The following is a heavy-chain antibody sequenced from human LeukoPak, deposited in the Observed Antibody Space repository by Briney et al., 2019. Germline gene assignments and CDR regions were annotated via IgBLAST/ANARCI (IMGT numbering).Heavy chain of an antibody. D-gene: IGHD4-17*01. J-gene: IGHJ4*02. CDR2: INHSGST. Sequence: SETLSLTCAVYGGSFSGYYWSWIRQPPGKGLEWIGEINHSGSTNYNPSLKSRVTISVDTSKNQFSLKLSSVTAADTAVYYCARSAFAVTHDYWGQGTLVTVSS. CDR1: GGSFSGYY. V-gene: IGHV4-34*01. CDR3: ARSAFAVTHDY.